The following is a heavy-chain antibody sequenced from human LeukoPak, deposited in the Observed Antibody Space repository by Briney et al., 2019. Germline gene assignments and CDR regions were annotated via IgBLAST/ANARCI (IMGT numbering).Heavy chain of an antibody. V-gene: IGHV1-2*02. CDR1: GYTFTGYY. CDR2: INPNSGGT. CDR3: ARGFFSGSSGSDY. Sequence: ASVKVSCKAPGYTFTGYYMHWVRQAPGQGLEWMGWINPNSGGTNYAQKFQGRVTMTRDTSISTAYMELSRLRSDDTAVYYCARGFFSGSSGSDYWGQGTLVTVSS. J-gene: IGHJ4*02. D-gene: IGHD3-10*01.